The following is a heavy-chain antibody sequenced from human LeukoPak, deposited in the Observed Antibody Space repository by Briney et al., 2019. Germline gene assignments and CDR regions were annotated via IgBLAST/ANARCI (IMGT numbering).Heavy chain of an antibody. Sequence: PSETLSLTCTVSGGSISSYYWSWIRQPAGMGLEWIGRIYTSGSTNYNPSLKSRVTISVDKSKNQFSLKLSSVTAADTAVYYCATQYYYGSGYPFDPWGQGTLVTVSS. D-gene: IGHD3-10*01. V-gene: IGHV4-4*07. J-gene: IGHJ5*02. CDR3: ATQYYYGSGYPFDP. CDR2: IYTSGST. CDR1: GGSISSYY.